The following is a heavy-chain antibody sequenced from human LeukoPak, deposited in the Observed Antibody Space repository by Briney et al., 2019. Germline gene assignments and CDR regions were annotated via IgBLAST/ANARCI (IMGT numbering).Heavy chain of an antibody. D-gene: IGHD1-1*01. CDR3: AREAPGTCYFDY. J-gene: IGHJ4*02. CDR2: FYRGDSYT. V-gene: IGHV5-51*01. Sequence: GASLQICCECAGSIFSNYWIGGGRELGGKGVEGICIFYRGDSYTRYNPSFQGQVTISADKSISTAYLQWSSLKASDTAMYYCAREAPGTCYFDYWGQGTLVTVSS. CDR1: GSIFSNYW.